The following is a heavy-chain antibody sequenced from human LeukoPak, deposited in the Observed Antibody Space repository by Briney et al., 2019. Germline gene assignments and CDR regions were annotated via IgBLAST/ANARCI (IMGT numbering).Heavy chain of an antibody. CDR2: ISGSGGST. CDR1: GFTFSSYA. Sequence: PGASLRLSCAASGFTFSSYAMSWGRQAPGKGLEWVSAISGSGGSTYYADSVKGRFTISRDNSKNTLYLQMNSLRAEDTAVYYCAKGYTYYDFWSGLYGMDVWGQGTTVTVSS. D-gene: IGHD3-3*01. CDR3: AKGYTYYDFWSGLYGMDV. J-gene: IGHJ6*02. V-gene: IGHV3-23*01.